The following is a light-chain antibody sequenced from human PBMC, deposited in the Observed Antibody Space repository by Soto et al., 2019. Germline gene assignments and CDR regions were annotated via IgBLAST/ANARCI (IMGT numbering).Light chain of an antibody. Sequence: EIVLTQSPATLSLSPGERATLSCRASQSVSSYLAWYQQKPGQAPGLLIYDASNRATGIPARFSGSGSGTDFTLTISSLEPDDFGVYYCQQRNNWPLTFGGGTQVEIK. CDR3: QQRNNWPLT. CDR1: QSVSSY. V-gene: IGKV3-11*01. CDR2: DAS. J-gene: IGKJ4*01.